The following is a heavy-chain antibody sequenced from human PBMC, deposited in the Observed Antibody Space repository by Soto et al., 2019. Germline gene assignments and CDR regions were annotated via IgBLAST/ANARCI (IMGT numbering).Heavy chain of an antibody. CDR1: GYSFTSYW. J-gene: IGHJ3*02. CDR3: ARPSEDGYSYGDAFDI. CDR2: IYPGDSDT. D-gene: IGHD5-18*01. Sequence: GESLKISCKGSGYSFTSYWIGWVRQMPGKGLEWMGIIYPGDSDTRYSPSFQGQVTISADKSISTAYLQWSSLKASDTAMYYCARPSEDGYSYGDAFDIRGQGTMVTVSS. V-gene: IGHV5-51*01.